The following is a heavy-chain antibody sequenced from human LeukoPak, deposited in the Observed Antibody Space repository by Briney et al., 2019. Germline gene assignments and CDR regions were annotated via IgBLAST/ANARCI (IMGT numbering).Heavy chain of an antibody. CDR2: IYYSGST. CDR3: ARGSIVGVTAY. J-gene: IGHJ4*02. Sequence: TETLSLTCTVSGGSVSSGSYYWSWIRQPPGKGLEWIGYIYYSGSTNYNPSLKSRVTISVDTSKNQFSLKLSSVTAADTAVYYCARGSIVGVTAYWGQGTLVTVSS. V-gene: IGHV4-61*01. CDR1: GGSVSSGSYY. D-gene: IGHD1-26*01.